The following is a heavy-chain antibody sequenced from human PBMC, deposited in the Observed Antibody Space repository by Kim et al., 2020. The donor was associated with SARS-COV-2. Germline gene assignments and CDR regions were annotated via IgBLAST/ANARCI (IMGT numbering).Heavy chain of an antibody. CDR3: ARDQPYSGNLFDH. Sequence: GGSLRLSCAASGFIVSSDDMAWVRQAPGKGLEWVSTLYRDGSTFYADSVKGRFTISRDNSKNTLYLQMNNLRVEDTAVYFCARDQPYSGNLFDHWGQGTLVTVSS. V-gene: IGHV3-53*01. CDR1: GFIVSSDD. CDR2: LYRDGST. J-gene: IGHJ4*02. D-gene: IGHD1-26*01.